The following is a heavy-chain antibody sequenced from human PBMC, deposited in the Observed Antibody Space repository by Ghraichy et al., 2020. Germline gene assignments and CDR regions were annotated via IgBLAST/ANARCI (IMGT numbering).Heavy chain of an antibody. V-gene: IGHV4-39*07. J-gene: IGHJ3*02. D-gene: IGHD2-2*01. Sequence: SQTLSLTCSVSGDSISSGSYYWGWIRQPPGKGLEWIGSIYYSGSTYFKPSLKSRVTISLDTSKNQFSLRLRSVTAADTAVYYCASSTSRNKYVFDIWGQGTMVTVSS. CDR2: IYYSGST. CDR3: ASSTSRNKYVFDI. CDR1: GDSISSGSYY.